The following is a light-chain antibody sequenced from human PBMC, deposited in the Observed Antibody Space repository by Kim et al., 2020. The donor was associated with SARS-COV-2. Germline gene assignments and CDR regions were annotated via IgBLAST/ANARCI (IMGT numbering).Light chain of an antibody. J-gene: IGKJ5*01. CDR1: QSVSSSY. CDR2: DAS. Sequence: PGERATLSCGARQSVSSSYLVWYQQKPGLAPRRLIYDASSRATGIPDRFSGSGSGTDFTLTISRLEPEDFAVYYCQQYGSSPPITFGQGTRLEIK. V-gene: IGKV3D-20*01. CDR3: QQYGSSPPIT.